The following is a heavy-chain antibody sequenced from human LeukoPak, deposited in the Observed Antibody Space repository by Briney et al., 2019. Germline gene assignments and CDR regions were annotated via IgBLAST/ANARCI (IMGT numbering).Heavy chain of an antibody. V-gene: IGHV4-34*01. J-gene: IGHJ4*02. CDR1: GGSFSGYY. CDR2: VDHSGSA. Sequence: SETLSLTCAVYGGSFSGYYWNWIRQPPGKGREWIGEVDHSGSANYNQSLKSRIPMSVDTSKNQFSLKLTSVTAADTAVYYCARKGPNGSGKVKYWGQGTLVSVSS. CDR3: ARKGPNGSGKVKY. D-gene: IGHD3-10*01.